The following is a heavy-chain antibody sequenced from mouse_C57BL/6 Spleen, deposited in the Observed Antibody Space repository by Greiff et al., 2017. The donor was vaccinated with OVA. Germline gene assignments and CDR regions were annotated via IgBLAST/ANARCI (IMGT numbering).Heavy chain of an antibody. J-gene: IGHJ2*01. CDR2: INPSTGGT. CDR1: GYSFTGYY. CDR3: ARWLLRGDYFDY. V-gene: IGHV1-42*01. D-gene: IGHD2-3*01. Sequence: EVKLVESGPELVKPGASVKISCKASGYSFTGYYMNWVKQSPEKSLEWIGEINPSTGGTTYNQKFKAKATLTVDKSSSTAYMQLKSLTSEDSAVYYCARWLLRGDYFDYWGQGTTLTVSS.